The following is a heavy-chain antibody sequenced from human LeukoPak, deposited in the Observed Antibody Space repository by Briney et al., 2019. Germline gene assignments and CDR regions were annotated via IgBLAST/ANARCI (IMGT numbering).Heavy chain of an antibody. Sequence: SVKVSCKASGGTFSSYAISWVRQAPGQGLEWMGGIIPIFGTANYAQKFQGRVTITADKSTSTAYMELSSLRSEDTAMYYCARWIDYYLGYWGQGTLVTVSS. J-gene: IGHJ4*02. D-gene: IGHD1-26*01. CDR3: ARWIDYYLGY. CDR2: IIPIFGTA. V-gene: IGHV1-69*06. CDR1: GGTFSSYA.